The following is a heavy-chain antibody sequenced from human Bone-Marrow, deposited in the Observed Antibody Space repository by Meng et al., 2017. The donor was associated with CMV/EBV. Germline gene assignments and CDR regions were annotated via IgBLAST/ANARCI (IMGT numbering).Heavy chain of an antibody. CDR3: TRDGSTYPFLEWGPYYFDY. J-gene: IGHJ4*02. V-gene: IGHV3-23*01. CDR2: ISCSGGST. CDR1: GFTASSYS. D-gene: IGHD3-3*02. Sequence: SCAACGFTASSYSMRWVRQATGKGLEWVSAISCSGGSTYYADSVKGRFTISRDNSKNTLHLQMNSLRAEDTAGYYCTRDGSTYPFLEWGPYYFDYWGQGTLVTVSS.